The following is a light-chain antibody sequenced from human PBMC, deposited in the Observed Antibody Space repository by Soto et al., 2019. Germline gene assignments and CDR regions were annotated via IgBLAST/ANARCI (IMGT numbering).Light chain of an antibody. J-gene: IGKJ4*01. CDR3: QQNYSTPLA. Sequence: DIRMTQSPFSLSASVGDRVTITCRASQSINRDLNWYQQKPGKAPNLLIYAAFTLESGVPSRFSGSGSGTDFTLTISSLQLEDFATYYCQQNYSTPLAFGGGTKVEIK. CDR1: QSINRD. CDR2: AAF. V-gene: IGKV1-39*01.